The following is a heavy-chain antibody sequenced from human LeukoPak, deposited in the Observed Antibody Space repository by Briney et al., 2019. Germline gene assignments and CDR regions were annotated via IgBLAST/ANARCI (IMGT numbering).Heavy chain of an antibody. CDR1: GFTFSSYG. J-gene: IGHJ3*02. V-gene: IGHV3-30*03. Sequence: GGSLRLSCAASGFTFSSYGMHWVRQAPGKGLEWVAVISYDGSNKYYAGSVKGRFTISRDNSKNTLYLQMNSLRAEDTAVYYCATSRGVTAHDAFDIWGQGTMVTVSS. CDR2: ISYDGSNK. CDR3: ATSRGVTAHDAFDI. D-gene: IGHD2-21*02.